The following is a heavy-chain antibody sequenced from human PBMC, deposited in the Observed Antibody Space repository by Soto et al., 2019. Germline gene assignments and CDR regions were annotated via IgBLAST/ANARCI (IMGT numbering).Heavy chain of an antibody. J-gene: IGHJ3*02. CDR3: ARDVVDVARTTVRHGALDI. CDR2: FLPVFTTA. D-gene: IGHD4-17*01. CDR1: GGSFNTYG. V-gene: IGHV1-69*01. Sequence: QVQLVQSGAEVKKPGSSVKVSCKASGGSFNTYGISWVRQAPGQGLQWMGGFLPVFTTAKYAQKFQGRVSITADESTYTAYMERSSLRSEDTAVCFSARDVVDVARTTVRHGALDIWGPGKVVTVSS.